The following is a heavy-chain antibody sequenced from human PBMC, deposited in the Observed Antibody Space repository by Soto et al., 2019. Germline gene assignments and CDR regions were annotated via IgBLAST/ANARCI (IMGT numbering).Heavy chain of an antibody. Sequence: QVQLQESGPGLVKPSQTLSLTCTVSGGSISSGDYYWSWIRQPPGKGLEWIGYIYYSGSTYYNPSLKSRVTISVDTSKNQFSLKLSSVTATDTAVYYCARDSSSSSVGDWFDPWGQGTLVTVSS. CDR1: GGSISSGDYY. CDR2: IYYSGST. J-gene: IGHJ5*02. V-gene: IGHV4-30-4*01. D-gene: IGHD6-6*01. CDR3: ARDSSSSSVGDWFDP.